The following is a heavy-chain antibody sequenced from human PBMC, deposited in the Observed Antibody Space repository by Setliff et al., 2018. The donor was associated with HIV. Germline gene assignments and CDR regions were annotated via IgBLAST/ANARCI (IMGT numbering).Heavy chain of an antibody. CDR3: ARHLGLPDATDYMDV. CDR1: GYSFTTHW. D-gene: IGHD2-2*01. J-gene: IGHJ6*03. V-gene: IGHV5-51*01. Sequence: PGESLKISCETSGYSFTTHWIGWVRQMPGKGLEWMGIIYPGDSDTRYSPSFQGQVTFSADTSISTAYLQWSSLKASDSAMYYCARHLGLPDATDYMDVWGKGTTVTVSS. CDR2: IYPGDSDT.